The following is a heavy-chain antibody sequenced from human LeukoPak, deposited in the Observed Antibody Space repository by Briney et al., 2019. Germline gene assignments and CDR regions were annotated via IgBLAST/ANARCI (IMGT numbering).Heavy chain of an antibody. Sequence: PSETLSLTCTVSGGSISSGDYYWNWIRQAPGKGLEWLGYIYYTGSTTYNPSVKSRITISLDTSKKQISLKLRSVTAADTAVYYCARTGSWGEPRPFDYWGQGSLVTVSS. CDR3: ARTGSWGEPRPFDY. J-gene: IGHJ4*02. CDR2: IYYTGST. D-gene: IGHD3-16*01. CDR1: GGSISSGDYY. V-gene: IGHV4-61*08.